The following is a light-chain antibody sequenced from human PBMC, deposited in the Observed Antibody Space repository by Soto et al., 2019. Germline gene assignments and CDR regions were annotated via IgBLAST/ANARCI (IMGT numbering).Light chain of an antibody. Sequence: EIVLTQSPGTLSLSPGERATLSCRASGSLSGNYLAWYQQKPGQAPRLLIFGVSSRATGIPDRFSGSGSGTDFTLTINRLEPEDFAVYYCHHYGSSPYTFGLGTRLEIK. CDR1: GSLSGNY. J-gene: IGKJ5*01. CDR2: GVS. V-gene: IGKV3-20*01. CDR3: HHYGSSPYT.